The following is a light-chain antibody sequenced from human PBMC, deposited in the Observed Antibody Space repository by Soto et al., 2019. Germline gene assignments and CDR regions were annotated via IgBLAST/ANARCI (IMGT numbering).Light chain of an antibody. CDR2: GAS. J-gene: IGKJ4*02. Sequence: SEMAQSPGAMSVPPVQSPTLSCRASQSVSSNLAWYQQKPGQAPRLIIYGASIRATGIPARFSGSGSGTDFTLTISSLEPADFAVYYCQQRSNWPLTFGGGGKVDIK. CDR3: QQRSNWPLT. CDR1: QSVSSN. V-gene: IGKV3-11*01.